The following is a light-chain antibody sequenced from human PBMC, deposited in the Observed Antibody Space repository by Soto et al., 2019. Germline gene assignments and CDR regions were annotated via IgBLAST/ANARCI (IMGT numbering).Light chain of an antibody. J-gene: IGLJ1*01. V-gene: IGLV2-14*01. CDR1: SSDVGGYNY. Sequence: QSVLTQPASVSGSPGQPITISCTGTSSDVGGYNYVSWYQRHPGKAPKLMIFEVSSRPSGVSNRFSGSKSGNTASLTISGLQAEDEADYFCSSYSRTSVYVFGRGTKVTVL. CDR2: EVS. CDR3: SSYSRTSVYV.